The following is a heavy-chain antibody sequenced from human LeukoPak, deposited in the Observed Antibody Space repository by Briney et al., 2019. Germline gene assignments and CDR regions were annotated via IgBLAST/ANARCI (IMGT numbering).Heavy chain of an antibody. CDR2: ISAYNGNT. CDR3: ARIGDVGAVAGPRGYGMDV. J-gene: IGHJ6*02. D-gene: IGHD6-19*01. CDR1: GYTFTSYG. V-gene: IGHV1-18*01. Sequence: ASVKVSCKASGYTFTSYGISWVRQAPGQGLEWMGWISAYNGNTNYAQRLQGRVTMTTDTSTSTAYMELRSLRSDDTAVNYCARIGDVGAVAGPRGYGMDVWGQGTTVTVSS.